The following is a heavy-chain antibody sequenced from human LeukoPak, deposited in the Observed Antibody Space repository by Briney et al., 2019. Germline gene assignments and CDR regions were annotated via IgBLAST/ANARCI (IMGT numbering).Heavy chain of an antibody. CDR2: IIPIFGTA. J-gene: IGHJ4*02. CDR3: ARVSHYSDNSGFYYYFDY. D-gene: IGHD3-22*01. V-gene: IGHV1-69*01. CDR1: GGTFSSYA. Sequence: GSSVKVSCKASGGTFSSYAISWVRQAPGQGLEWMGGIIPIFGTANYAQKFQGRVTITADESTSTAYMELRSLRSDDSAVFYCARVSHYSDNSGFYYYFDYWGQGTLVTVSS.